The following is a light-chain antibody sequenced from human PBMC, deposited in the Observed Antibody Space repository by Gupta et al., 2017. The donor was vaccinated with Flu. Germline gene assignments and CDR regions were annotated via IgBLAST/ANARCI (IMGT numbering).Light chain of an antibody. CDR1: QSVATY. CDR3: QQRSSWPT. J-gene: IGKJ2*01. Sequence: SLATLSLSPGERATLSCRASQSVATYVAWYQKSPGQAPRLLMYDASNRATGIPARFSGSGSGTNFSLTISSLEPEDFTVYYCQQRSSWPTFGQGTKLEI. CDR2: DAS. V-gene: IGKV3-11*01.